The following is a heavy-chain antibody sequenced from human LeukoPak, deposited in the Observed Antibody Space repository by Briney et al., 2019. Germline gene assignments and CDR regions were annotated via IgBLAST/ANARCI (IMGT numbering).Heavy chain of an antibody. V-gene: IGHV4-4*07. J-gene: IGHJ4*02. CDR1: GDSITTNSYY. CDR2: IYTSGST. CDR3: ARGDYGDY. Sequence: SETLSLTCTVSGDSITTNSYYWGWIRQPAGKGLEWIGRIYTSGSTNYNPSLKSRVTMSVDTSKNQFSLKLSSVTAADTAVYYCARGDYGDYWGQGTLVTVSS.